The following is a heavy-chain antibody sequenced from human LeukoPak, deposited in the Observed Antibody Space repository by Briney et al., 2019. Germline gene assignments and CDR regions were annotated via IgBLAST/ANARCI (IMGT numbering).Heavy chain of an antibody. Sequence: VASVKVSCKASGYTFTTYNINWVRQAPGQGLEWMGWISGYNGNTNYAQKLQGRVTITADESTSTAYMELSSLRSEDTAVYYCARGPEYYYGSGSYYKAGLVYYYMDVWGKGTTVTISS. D-gene: IGHD3-10*01. CDR2: ISGYNGNT. CDR1: GYTFTTYN. CDR3: ARGPEYYYGSGSYYKAGLVYYYMDV. J-gene: IGHJ6*03. V-gene: IGHV1-18*01.